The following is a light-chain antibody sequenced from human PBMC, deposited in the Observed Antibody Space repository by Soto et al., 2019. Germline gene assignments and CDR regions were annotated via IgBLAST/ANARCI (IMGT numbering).Light chain of an antibody. CDR2: GAS. Sequence: EIFLTQSPFTLSLSPVEIATLSCRASQSVSSSYLAWYQQKPGQAPRLLIYGASSRPTGIPDRFSGSGSGTDFTLTISRLEPEDFAVYYCQQYGSSGTFGQGTKVDNK. CDR1: QSVSSSY. J-gene: IGKJ1*01. V-gene: IGKV3-20*01. CDR3: QQYGSSGT.